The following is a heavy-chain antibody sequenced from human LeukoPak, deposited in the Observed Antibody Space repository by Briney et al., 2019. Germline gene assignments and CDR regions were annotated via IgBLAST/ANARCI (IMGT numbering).Heavy chain of an antibody. J-gene: IGHJ6*03. CDR1: GGSFSGYY. Sequence: SETLSLTCAVYGGSFSGYYWSWIRQPPGKGLEWIGEINHSGSTNYNPSLKSRVTISVDASKNQFSLKLGSVTAADTAVYYCAKSPQKKNYYYYYYMDVWGKGTTVTVSS. V-gene: IGHV4-34*01. CDR2: INHSGST. CDR3: AKSPQKKNYYYYYYMDV.